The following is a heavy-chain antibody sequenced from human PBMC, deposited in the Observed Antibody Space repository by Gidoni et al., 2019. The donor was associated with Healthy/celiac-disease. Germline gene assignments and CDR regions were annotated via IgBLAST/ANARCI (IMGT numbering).Heavy chain of an antibody. J-gene: IGHJ4*02. CDR1: GGTFRSYA. D-gene: IGHD3-3*01. CDR2: IIPIFGTA. Sequence: QVQLVQSGAEVKKPGSSVTVSCQASGGTFRSYAISWVRQAPGQGLDWMGGIIPIFGTANYAQKFQGRVTITAEESTSTAYMELSSLRSEDTAVYYCARGGFTRFRRAATAPFDYWGQGTLVTVSS. V-gene: IGHV1-69*01. CDR3: ARGGFTRFRRAATAPFDY.